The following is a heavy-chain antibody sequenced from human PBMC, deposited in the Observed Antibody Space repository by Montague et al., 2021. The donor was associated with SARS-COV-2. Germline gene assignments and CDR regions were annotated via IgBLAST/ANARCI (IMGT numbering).Heavy chain of an antibody. V-gene: IGHV3-21*01. D-gene: IGHD2-8*01. J-gene: IGHJ2*01. CDR3: AGLNGVGYLYWYFDL. CDR2: ISSSSSYI. Sequence: SLSLSSSASGFPFSSYSMSWVRQAPGKGLEWVSSISSSSSYIYYADSVKGRFTISRDNAKNSLYLQMNSLRAEDTAVYYCAGLNGVGYLYWYFDLWGRGTLVTVSS. CDR1: GFPFSSYS.